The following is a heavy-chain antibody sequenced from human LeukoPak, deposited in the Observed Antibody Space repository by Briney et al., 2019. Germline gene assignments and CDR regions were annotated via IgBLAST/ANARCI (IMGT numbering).Heavy chain of an antibody. D-gene: IGHD3-22*01. Sequence: GASVKVSCKASGYTFTSYGISWVRQAPGQGLEWMGWISAYNGNTNYAQKLQGRVTMTTDTSTSTAYMELRGLRSDDTAVYYCARETYYYDSSGYLDYWGQGTLVTVSS. CDR3: ARETYYYDSSGYLDY. J-gene: IGHJ4*02. CDR1: GYTFTSYG. CDR2: ISAYNGNT. V-gene: IGHV1-18*01.